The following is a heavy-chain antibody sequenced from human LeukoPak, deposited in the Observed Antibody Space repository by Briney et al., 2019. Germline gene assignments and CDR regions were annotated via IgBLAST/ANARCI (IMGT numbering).Heavy chain of an antibody. CDR2: IYYSGST. J-gene: IGHJ6*03. CDR1: GGSISNSTYY. CDR3: ARVMLYYYYMDV. D-gene: IGHD2-8*01. V-gene: IGHV4-31*03. Sequence: SETLSLTCTVSGGSISNSTYYWGWIRQPPGKGLEWIGYIYYSGSTYYNPSLKSRVTISVDTSKNQFSLKLSSVTAADTAVYYCARVMLYYYYMDVWGKGTTVTVSS.